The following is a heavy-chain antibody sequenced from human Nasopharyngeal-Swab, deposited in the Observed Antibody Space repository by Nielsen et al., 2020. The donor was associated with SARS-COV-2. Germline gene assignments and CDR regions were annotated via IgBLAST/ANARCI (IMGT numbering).Heavy chain of an antibody. J-gene: IGHJ4*02. D-gene: IGHD3-3*01. CDR2: ISSSSSYI. CDR3: ARDRTPDYDFWSGYRTGVDY. V-gene: IGHV3-21*01. CDR1: GFTFSSYS. Sequence: GESLKISCAASGFTFSSYSMNWVRQAPGKGLECVSSISSSSSYIYYADSVKGRFTISRDNAKNSLYLQMNSLRAEDTAVYYCARDRTPDYDFWSGYRTGVDYWGQGTLVTVSS.